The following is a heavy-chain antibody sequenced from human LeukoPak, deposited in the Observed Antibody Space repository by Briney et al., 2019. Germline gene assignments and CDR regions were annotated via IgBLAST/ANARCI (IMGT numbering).Heavy chain of an antibody. CDR2: IYSDGNT. Sequence: PGGSLRLSCAASGFIVSSNYMSWVRQAPGKGLEWVSVIYSDGNTYYADSVKGRFTISRDNSKNTLYLQMNSLRAEDTAVYYCAREGNYYYYYMDVWGKGTTVTVSS. CDR1: GFIVSSNY. CDR3: AREGNYYYYYMDV. J-gene: IGHJ6*03. V-gene: IGHV3-53*01.